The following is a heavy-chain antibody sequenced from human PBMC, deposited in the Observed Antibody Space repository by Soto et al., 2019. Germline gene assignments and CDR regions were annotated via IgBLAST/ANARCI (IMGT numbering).Heavy chain of an antibody. CDR2: ISYDGSNK. V-gene: IGHV3-30-3*01. CDR1: GFTFSSYA. Sequence: GGSLRLSCAASGFTFSSYAMHWVRQAPGKGLEWVAVISYDGSNKYYADSVKGRFTISRDNSKNTLYLQMNSLRAEDTAVYYCARVPPRRDYDSLFYYCGMDVWGQGTTVTVSS. J-gene: IGHJ6*02. D-gene: IGHD3-9*01. CDR3: ARVPPRRDYDSLFYYCGMDV.